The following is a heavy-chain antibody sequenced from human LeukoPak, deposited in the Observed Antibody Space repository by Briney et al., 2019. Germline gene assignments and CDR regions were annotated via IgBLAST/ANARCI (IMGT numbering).Heavy chain of an antibody. CDR1: GFIFSSYA. CDR3: AKASWAGVTTTYFAY. D-gene: IGHD1-26*01. J-gene: IGHJ4*02. Sequence: GGSLRLSCTASGFIFSSYAMTWARQAPGKGLEWVSGIDSSGGVTYYAESVRGRFTISRDNSKNTLYLQMNDLRAEDTAVYYCAKASWAGVTTTYFAYWAQGILVTVSS. CDR2: IDSSGGVT. V-gene: IGHV3-23*05.